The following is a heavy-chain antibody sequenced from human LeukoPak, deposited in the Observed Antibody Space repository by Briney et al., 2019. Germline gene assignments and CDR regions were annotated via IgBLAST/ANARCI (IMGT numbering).Heavy chain of an antibody. CDR2: IFYGGTT. V-gene: IGHV4-59*02. CDR3: ARVGGVPLGAFDI. J-gene: IGHJ3*02. Sequence: PSETLSLTRTVSGGSVSSYYWSWIRQPPGKGLEWIGYIFYGGTTSYNPSLESRVSLSVDTSKNQFSLKLNSVIAADTAVYYCARVGGVPLGAFDIWAQGTMVTVSS. D-gene: IGHD3-16*01. CDR1: GGSVSSYY.